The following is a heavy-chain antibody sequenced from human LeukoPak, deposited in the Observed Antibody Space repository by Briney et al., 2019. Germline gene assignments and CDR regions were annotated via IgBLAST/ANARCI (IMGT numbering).Heavy chain of an antibody. D-gene: IGHD3-22*01. CDR2: INHSGST. V-gene: IGHV4-34*01. Sequence: SEXLSLTCAVYGGSFSGYYWSWIRQPPGKGLEWIGEINHSGSTNYNPSLTSRGTISVETSKNQFSLKLSSVTAADTAVYYCARGSYYDSSGYYKPYAFDIWGQGTMVTVSS. CDR1: GGSFSGYY. CDR3: ARGSYYDSSGYYKPYAFDI. J-gene: IGHJ3*02.